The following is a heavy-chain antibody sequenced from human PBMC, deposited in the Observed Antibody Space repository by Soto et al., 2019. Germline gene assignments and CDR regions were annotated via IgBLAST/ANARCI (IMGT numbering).Heavy chain of an antibody. J-gene: IGHJ3*02. V-gene: IGHV3-15*01. CDR2: IKSKTDGGTT. Sequence: GGSLRLSCAASGFTFSNAWMSWVRQAPGKGLEWVGRIKSKTDGGTTDYAAPVKGRFTISRDDSKNTLYLQMNSLKTEDTAVYYCTTRTYYDFWSGYWFDAFDIWGQGTMVTVSS. CDR1: GFTFSNAW. CDR3: TTRTYYDFWSGYWFDAFDI. D-gene: IGHD3-3*01.